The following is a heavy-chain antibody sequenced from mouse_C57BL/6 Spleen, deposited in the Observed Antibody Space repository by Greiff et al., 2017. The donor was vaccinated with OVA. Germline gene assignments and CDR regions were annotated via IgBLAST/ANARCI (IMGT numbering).Heavy chain of an antibody. D-gene: IGHD2-4*01. CDR1: GYNFPSYG. CDR3: ARDYDYDWYFDV. J-gene: IGHJ1*03. CDR2: ISPRSGNT. Sequence: VPLQQSGAELARPGASVKLSCKASGYNFPSYGISWVKQRTGQGFEWIGEISPRSGNTYYNEKFKGKATLTADKSSSTAYMELRSLTSEDSAVYFCARDYDYDWYFDVWGTGTTVTVSS. V-gene: IGHV1-81*01.